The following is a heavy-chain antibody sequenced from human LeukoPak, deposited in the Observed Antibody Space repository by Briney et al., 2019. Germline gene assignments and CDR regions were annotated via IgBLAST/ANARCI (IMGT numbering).Heavy chain of an antibody. CDR2: IYYSGST. CDR1: GGSISSYY. J-gene: IGHJ4*02. D-gene: IGHD1-26*01. V-gene: IGHV4-59*01. CDR3: ARDSGSRVFDY. Sequence: SETLSLTCTVSGGSISSYYWSWIRQPPGKGLEWIGYIYYSGSTNYNPSLKSRVTISVDTSKNQFSLKLSSVTAADTAVYYCARDSGSRVFDYWGQGTLVTVSS.